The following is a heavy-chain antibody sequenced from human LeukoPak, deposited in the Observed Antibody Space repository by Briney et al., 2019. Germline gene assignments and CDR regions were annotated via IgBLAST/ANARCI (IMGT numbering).Heavy chain of an antibody. V-gene: IGHV3-23*01. CDR2: ISGSGGST. D-gene: IGHD6-13*01. CDR1: GFTFSSYA. Sequence: GGSLRLSCVASGFTFSSYAMSWVRQAPGKGLEWVSAISGSGGSTYYADSVKGRFTISRDNSKNTLYLQMNSLRAEDTAVYYCATPSKYSSSWYYFDYWGQGTLVTVSS. CDR3: ATPSKYSSSWYYFDY. J-gene: IGHJ4*02.